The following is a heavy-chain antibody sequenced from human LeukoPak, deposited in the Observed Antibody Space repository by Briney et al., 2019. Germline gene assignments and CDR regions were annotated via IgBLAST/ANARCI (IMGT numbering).Heavy chain of an antibody. J-gene: IGHJ4*02. CDR3: ATDSYVSGSYYRLFY. Sequence: GGSLRLSCAASGFTFSNNAMHWVRQAPGKGLEWVSSISGGGGETYYVDSVKGRFIISRDNSKNTLYLQMNGLRVEDTAIYYCATDSYVSGSYYRLFYWGQGTLVTVSS. V-gene: IGHV3-23*01. CDR1: GFTFSNNA. CDR2: ISGGGGET. D-gene: IGHD3-10*01.